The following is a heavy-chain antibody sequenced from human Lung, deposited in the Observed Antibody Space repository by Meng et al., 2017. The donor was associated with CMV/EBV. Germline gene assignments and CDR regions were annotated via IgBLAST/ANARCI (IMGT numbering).Heavy chain of an antibody. CDR2: IDFDGSRT. D-gene: IGHD3-10*01. J-gene: IGHJ4*02. Sequence: GESXKISCAASGFSFSTYWMQWVRRAPGKGLEWVSRIDFDGSRTTYADAVKGRFTISRDNAKNTLYPQMNSLRVEDTAVYYCAREMVRAYSVDYWGQGTLVTVSS. CDR1: GFSFSTYW. V-gene: IGHV3-74*01. CDR3: AREMVRAYSVDY.